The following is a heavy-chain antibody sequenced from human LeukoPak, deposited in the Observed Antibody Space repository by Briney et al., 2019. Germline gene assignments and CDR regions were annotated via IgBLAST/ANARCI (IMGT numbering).Heavy chain of an antibody. Sequence: PGGSLRLSCAASGFTFSGSVMHWVRQASGKGLDWVGRITSKPNSYATVYAASVKGRFTISSDDSKNTAYLQMNSLKTEDTAVYYCTGGSGWYSPDYWGQGTLVTVSS. V-gene: IGHV3-73*01. CDR1: GFTFSGSV. CDR2: ITSKPNSYAT. CDR3: TGGSGWYSPDY. D-gene: IGHD6-19*01. J-gene: IGHJ4*02.